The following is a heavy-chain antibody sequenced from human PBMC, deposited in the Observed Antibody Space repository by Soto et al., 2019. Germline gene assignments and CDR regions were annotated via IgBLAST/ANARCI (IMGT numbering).Heavy chain of an antibody. CDR2: IKSKTDGGTT. CDR1: GFTFSSYS. V-gene: IGHV3-15*01. J-gene: IGHJ4*02. CDR3: TTVAIFGVVPSDY. D-gene: IGHD3-3*01. Sequence: PGGSLRLSCAASGFTFSSYSMNWVRQAPGKGLEWVGRIKSKTDGGTTDYAAPVKGRFTISRDDSKNTLYLQMNSLKTEDTAVYYCTTVAIFGVVPSDYWGQGTLVTVSS.